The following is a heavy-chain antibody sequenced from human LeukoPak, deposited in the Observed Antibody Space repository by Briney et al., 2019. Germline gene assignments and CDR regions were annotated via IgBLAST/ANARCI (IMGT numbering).Heavy chain of an antibody. V-gene: IGHV3-20*04. Sequence: PGGSLRLSCAASGFTFDDYGMIWVRHAPGKGLEWVSYITWNGVGTAYADSMKGRFTVSRDNVKNSLFLQMDSLRAEDTALYYCARSMTTVTTRFFDLWGRGTLVTVSS. D-gene: IGHD4-17*01. CDR1: GFTFDDYG. CDR2: ITWNGVGT. J-gene: IGHJ2*01. CDR3: ARSMTTVTTRFFDL.